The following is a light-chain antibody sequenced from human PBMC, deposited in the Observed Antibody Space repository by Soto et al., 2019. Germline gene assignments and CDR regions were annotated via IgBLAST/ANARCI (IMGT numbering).Light chain of an antibody. J-gene: IGLJ3*02. V-gene: IGLV3-21*02. Sequence: SYELTQPPSVSVAPGQTATMTCGGDNIGRISVHWYQQKPGQAPVLVVYDDSDRPLGIPERLSGSNSGNLATLTITRVEAGDEADYYCQGWDSGSDPWVFGGGTKLTVL. CDR2: DDS. CDR1: NIGRIS. CDR3: QGWDSGSDPWV.